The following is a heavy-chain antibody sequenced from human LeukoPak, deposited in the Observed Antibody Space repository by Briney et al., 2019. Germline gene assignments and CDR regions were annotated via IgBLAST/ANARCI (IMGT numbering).Heavy chain of an antibody. CDR2: ISSSSSCI. V-gene: IGHV3-21*01. CDR3: ARALASGSSAFDY. J-gene: IGHJ4*02. CDR1: GFTFSTYY. Sequence: PGGSLRLSCAASGFTFSTYYMNWVRQAPGKGLEWVSSISSSSSCIYYADSVKGRFTISRDNAKNSLFLQMNSLRAEDTAVYYCARALASGSSAFDYWGQGTLVTVSS. D-gene: IGHD1-26*01.